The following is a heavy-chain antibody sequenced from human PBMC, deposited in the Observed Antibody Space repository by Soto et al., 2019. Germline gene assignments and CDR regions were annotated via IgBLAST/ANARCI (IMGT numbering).Heavy chain of an antibody. V-gene: IGHV4-39*01. CDR2: IYYSGST. CDR1: GGSISSSSYY. CDR3: AVMPYDYVLRYYFDS. D-gene: IGHD3-16*01. J-gene: IGHJ4*02. Sequence: SETLSLTCTVSGGSISSSSYYWGWIRQPPGKGLEWIGSIYYSGSTHYNPSLKSRVTISVDTSKNQFSLKLRSVTAADTAVYCCAVMPYDYVLRYYFDSWGQGSLVTVS.